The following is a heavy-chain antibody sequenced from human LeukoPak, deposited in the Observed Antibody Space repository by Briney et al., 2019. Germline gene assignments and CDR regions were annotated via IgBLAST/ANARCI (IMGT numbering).Heavy chain of an antibody. CDR3: AKDFDSRALNWFDP. CDR1: GLTFSSHA. CDR2: ISGSGGRT. J-gene: IGHJ5*02. V-gene: IGHV3-23*01. Sequence: GGSLRLSCAASGLTFSSHAMNWVRQAPGKGLEWLSAISGSGGRTYYADSVKGRFTISRDNSKNTLYLQMNSLRAEDTAVYYCAKDFDSRALNWFDPWGQGTLVTVSS. D-gene: IGHD3-22*01.